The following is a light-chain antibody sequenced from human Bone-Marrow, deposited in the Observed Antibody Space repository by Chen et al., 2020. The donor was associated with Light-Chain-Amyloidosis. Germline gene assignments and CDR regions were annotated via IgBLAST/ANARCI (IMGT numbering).Light chain of an antibody. Sequence: QSALTQPASVSGSPGQSITISCTGTSSDVGGDNHVSWYQQHPDKAPKLMIYEVTIRPSWVPDRSSGSKSDTTAPLTISGLQPEDEADYFCSSDTITDPLVFGSGTRLTVL. CDR1: SSDVGGDNH. J-gene: IGLJ1*01. V-gene: IGLV2-14*01. CDR2: EVT. CDR3: SSDTITDPLV.